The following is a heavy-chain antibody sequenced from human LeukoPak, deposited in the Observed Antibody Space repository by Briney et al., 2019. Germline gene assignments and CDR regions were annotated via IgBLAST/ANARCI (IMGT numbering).Heavy chain of an antibody. D-gene: IGHD5-18*01. J-gene: IGHJ4*02. CDR2: IKHDGSEK. CDR3: ARDPARGYSYGYEDY. Sequence: GGSLRLSCADSGFTFSSYWVNWVRQAPGKGLEWVSNIKHDGSEKYYVDSVKGRFTISRDNAKTSLYLQMNSLRAEDTAVYYCARDPARGYSYGYEDYWGQGTLVTVSS. CDR1: GFTFSSYW. V-gene: IGHV3-7*01.